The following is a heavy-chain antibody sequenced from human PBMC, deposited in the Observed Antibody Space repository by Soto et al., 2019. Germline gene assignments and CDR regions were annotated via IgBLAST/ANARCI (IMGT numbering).Heavy chain of an antibody. CDR2: ISYDGSNK. D-gene: IGHD2-8*01. Sequence: QVQLVESGGGVVQPGRSLRLSCAASGFTFSSYGMHWVRQAPGKGLEWVAVISYDGSNKYYADSVKGRFTISRDNSKITLYLQINSPRAEDTAVYYSANLYYCTNGVCQGSYYYYYYGMNVWGQGTTVTVSS. CDR3: ANLYYCTNGVCQGSYYYYYYGMNV. CDR1: GFTFSSYG. V-gene: IGHV3-30*18. J-gene: IGHJ6*02.